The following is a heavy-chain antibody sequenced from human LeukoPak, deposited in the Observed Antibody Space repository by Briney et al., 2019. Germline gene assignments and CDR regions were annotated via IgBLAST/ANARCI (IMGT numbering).Heavy chain of an antibody. CDR3: ARESIAAAGDYYYYGMDV. J-gene: IGHJ6*02. Sequence: GGSLRLSCAGSGFTVSSNYMSWVRQAPGKGLEWVSVIYSGGSTYYADSVKGRFTISRDNSKNTLYLQMNSLRAEDTAVYYCARESIAAAGDYYYYGMDVWGQGTTVTVSS. CDR2: IYSGGST. D-gene: IGHD6-13*01. CDR1: GFTVSSNY. V-gene: IGHV3-66*01.